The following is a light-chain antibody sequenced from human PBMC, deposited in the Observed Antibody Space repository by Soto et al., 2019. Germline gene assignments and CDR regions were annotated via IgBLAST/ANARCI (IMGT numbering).Light chain of an antibody. Sequence: QSALTQPRSVSGSPGQSVTISCTGASNNVGGYNYVSWYQHHPGKVPQLIIYDVTKRPSGVPDRFSGSKSGNTASLTISGLQVEDEADYYCCSYAGTYXXIFGGGTXLTXL. V-gene: IGLV2-11*01. J-gene: IGLJ2*01. CDR2: DVT. CDR3: CSYAGTYXXI. CDR1: SNNVGGYNY.